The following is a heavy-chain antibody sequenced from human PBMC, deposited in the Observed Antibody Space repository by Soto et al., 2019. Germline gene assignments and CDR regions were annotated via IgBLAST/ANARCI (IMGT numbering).Heavy chain of an antibody. D-gene: IGHD4-4*01. Sequence: QPGGSLRLSCAASGFTFSSYDMHWVRQATGKGLEWVSAIGTAGDTYYPGSVKGRFTISRENAKNSLYLQMNSLRAEDTAVYYCARGLSTVTTWTRNFGMDVWGQGTTVTVSS. CDR2: IGTAGDT. CDR3: ARGLSTVTTWTRNFGMDV. CDR1: GFTFSSYD. J-gene: IGHJ6*02. V-gene: IGHV3-13*01.